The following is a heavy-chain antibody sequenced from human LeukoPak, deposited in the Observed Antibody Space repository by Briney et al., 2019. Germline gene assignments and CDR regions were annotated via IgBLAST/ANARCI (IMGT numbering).Heavy chain of an antibody. CDR1: GYTFTSYD. V-gene: IGHV1-8*01. J-gene: IGHJ5*02. D-gene: IGHD3-22*01. CDR3: ARGRRGYYDSSGYYTGYDP. Sequence: GASVKVSCKASGYTFTSYDINWVRQATGQGLEWLGWMNPNSGNTGYAQKFQGRVTMTRNTSISTAYMELSSLRSEDTAVYYCARGRRGYYDSSGYYTGYDPWGQGTLVTVSS. CDR2: MNPNSGNT.